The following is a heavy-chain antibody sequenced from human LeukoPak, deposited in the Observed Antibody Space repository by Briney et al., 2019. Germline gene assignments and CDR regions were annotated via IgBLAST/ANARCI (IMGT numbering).Heavy chain of an antibody. J-gene: IGHJ5*02. CDR1: GFTFSSYW. Sequence: GGSLRLSCAASGFTFSSYWMHWVRQAPGKGLMWVSRMSGDGSSTNYADSVKGRFTISRDNAKNTRYLQMNSLRVEDTALYYCARSFSNTVRGVGESWGQGTLVTVSS. D-gene: IGHD3-10*01. CDR3: ARSFSNTVRGVGES. CDR2: MSGDGSST. V-gene: IGHV3-74*01.